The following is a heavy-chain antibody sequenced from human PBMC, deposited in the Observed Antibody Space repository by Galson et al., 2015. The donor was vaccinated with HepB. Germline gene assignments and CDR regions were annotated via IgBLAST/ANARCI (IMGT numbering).Heavy chain of an antibody. CDR3: ASGIAVAGTGGVFDI. V-gene: IGHV3-53*01. CDR2: IYSGGST. Sequence: SLRLSCAASGFTVSSNYMSWVRQASGKGLEWVSIIYSGGSTFYADSVKARFTISRDKSKNTLYLQTNSLRAEDTAVYYCASGIAVAGTGGVFDIWGQGTMVTISS. J-gene: IGHJ3*02. CDR1: GFTVSSNY. D-gene: IGHD6-19*01.